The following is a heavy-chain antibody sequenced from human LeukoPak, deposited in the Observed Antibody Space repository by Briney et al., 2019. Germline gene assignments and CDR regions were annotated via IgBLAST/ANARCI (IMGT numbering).Heavy chain of an antibody. CDR1: GFTFSSYA. Sequence: GGSLRLSCAASGFTFSSYAMSWVRQAPGKGLEWVSAISGSGGSTYYADSVKGRFTISRDNSKNTLYLQMNSLRAEDTAVYYCATYYDSSGYYLNWGQGTLVTVSS. J-gene: IGHJ4*02. D-gene: IGHD3-22*01. CDR2: ISGSGGST. V-gene: IGHV3-23*01. CDR3: ATYYDSSGYYLN.